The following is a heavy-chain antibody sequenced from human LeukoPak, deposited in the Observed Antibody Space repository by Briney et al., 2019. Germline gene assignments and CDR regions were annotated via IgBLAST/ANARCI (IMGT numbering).Heavy chain of an antibody. J-gene: IGHJ4*02. D-gene: IGHD3-16*02. CDR3: ARASLSNDYVWGSYRYSWDY. V-gene: IGHV1-69*13. Sequence: ASVKVSCKASGGTFSSYAISWVRQAPGQGLEWMGGIIPIFGTANYAQKFQSRVTITADESTSTAYMELSSLRSEDTAVYYCARASLSNDYVWGSYRYSWDYWGQGTLVTVSS. CDR1: GGTFSSYA. CDR2: IIPIFGTA.